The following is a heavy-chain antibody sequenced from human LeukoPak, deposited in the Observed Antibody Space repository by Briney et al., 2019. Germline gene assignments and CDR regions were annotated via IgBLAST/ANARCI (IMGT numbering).Heavy chain of an antibody. V-gene: IGHV4-4*09. J-gene: IGHJ4*02. CDR3: AKSHFWSGYASDY. D-gene: IGHD3-3*02. CDR2: FSDRGST. CDR1: GASFSTDY. Sequence: PPETLSLSSTVSGASFSTDYWYWIRQSPGEGLQWIGCFSDRGSTSYNPSLKSRVALSVDTSKNQFFLSLKSVTAADTAVYYCAKSHFWSGYASDYWGRGILVTVSS.